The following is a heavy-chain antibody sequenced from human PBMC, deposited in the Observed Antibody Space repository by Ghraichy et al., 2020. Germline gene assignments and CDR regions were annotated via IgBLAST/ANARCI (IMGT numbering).Heavy chain of an antibody. V-gene: IGHV3-53*01. Sequence: GGSLRLSCAASGFIVSSNFMSWVRQAPGKGLEWVSVIYSGGSTYYTDSVKGRFTFSRDNSKSTLYLQMNSLRAEDTAVYYCARASLGKVIDYWGQGTLVIVSS. CDR2: IYSGGST. CDR3: ARASLGKVIDY. D-gene: IGHD2-21*01. J-gene: IGHJ4*02. CDR1: GFIVSSNF.